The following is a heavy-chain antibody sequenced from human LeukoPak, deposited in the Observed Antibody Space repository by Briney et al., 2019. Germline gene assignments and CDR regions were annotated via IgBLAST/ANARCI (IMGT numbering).Heavy chain of an antibody. CDR2: IYYSGST. V-gene: IGHV4-34*01. D-gene: IGHD5-18*01. Sequence: SETLSLTCAVYGGSFSGYYWGWIRQPPGKGLEWIGSIYYSGSTYYNPSLKSRVTISVDTSKNQFSLKLSSVTAADTAVYYCAREVHPEGYKYGLALDYWGQGTLVTVSS. J-gene: IGHJ4*02. CDR1: GGSFSGYY. CDR3: AREVHPEGYKYGLALDY.